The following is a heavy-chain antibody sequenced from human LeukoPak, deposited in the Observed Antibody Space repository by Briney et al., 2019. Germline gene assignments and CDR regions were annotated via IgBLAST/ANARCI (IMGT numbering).Heavy chain of an antibody. CDR3: ARGESRAFDI. V-gene: IGHV3-66*01. Sequence: GGSLRLSCAASGFSVSKTYMSWVRQAPGKGRDWVSVIYSGGTTYYADSVKGRFTISRDNSKNTLHLHMNTLRAEDTAVYYCARGESRAFDIWGQGTLVTVSS. CDR2: IYSGGTT. J-gene: IGHJ3*02. CDR1: GFSVSKTY.